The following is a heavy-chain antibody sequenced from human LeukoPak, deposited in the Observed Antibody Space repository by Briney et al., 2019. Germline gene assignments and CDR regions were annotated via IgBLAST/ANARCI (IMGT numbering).Heavy chain of an antibody. J-gene: IGHJ4*02. CDR2: ISHDGTNK. CDR1: GFTFSSYA. D-gene: IGHD1-26*01. CDR3: AKDRSGSWTIDY. V-gene: IGHV3-30*04. Sequence: GGSLRLSCAASGFTFSSYAVHWVRQAPGKGLEWVAVISHDGTNKYYADSVRGRFTISRDNSKNTLYLQMNNLRADDTAVYYCAKDRSGSWTIDYWGQGTLVTVSS.